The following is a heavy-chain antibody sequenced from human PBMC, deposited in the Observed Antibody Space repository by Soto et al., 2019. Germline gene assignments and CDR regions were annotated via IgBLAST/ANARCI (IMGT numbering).Heavy chain of an antibody. Sequence: SETLSLTCTVSGGSISSSSSYWGWLRQPPGKGLEWIGSIYYSGSTYYNPSLKSRVTISADTSKNQFSLKLSSVTAADTAVYYCARVDSGIAAAGPINHFDYWGQGTLVTVSS. CDR3: ARVDSGIAAAGPINHFDY. V-gene: IGHV4-39*07. J-gene: IGHJ4*02. CDR1: GGSISSSSSY. D-gene: IGHD6-13*01. CDR2: IYYSGST.